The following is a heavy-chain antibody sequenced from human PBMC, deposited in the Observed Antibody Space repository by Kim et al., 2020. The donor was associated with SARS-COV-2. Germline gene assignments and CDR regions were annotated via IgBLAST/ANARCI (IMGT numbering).Heavy chain of an antibody. Sequence: SETLSLTCTVSGGSISSSSYYWGWIRQPPGKGLEWIGSIYYSGSTYYNPSLKSRVTISVDTSKNQFSLKLSSVTAADTAVYYCARLPAARSGWFDPWGQG. CDR3: ARLPAARSGWFDP. D-gene: IGHD6-25*01. V-gene: IGHV4-39*01. CDR2: IYYSGST. J-gene: IGHJ5*02. CDR1: GGSISSSSYY.